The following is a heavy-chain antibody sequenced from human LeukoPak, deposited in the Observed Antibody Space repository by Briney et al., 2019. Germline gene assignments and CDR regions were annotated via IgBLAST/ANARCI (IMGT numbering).Heavy chain of an antibody. CDR1: GGSFSGYY. CDR3: AREYRDDFWSGCYTGHVVSWFDP. J-gene: IGHJ5*02. D-gene: IGHD3-3*01. CDR2: INHSGST. V-gene: IGHV4-34*01. Sequence: PSETLSLTCAIYGGSFSGYYWSWIRQPPGKGLEWIGEINHSGSTNYNPSLKSRVTISVDTSKNQFSLKLSSVTAADTAVYYCAREYRDDFWSGCYTGHVVSWFDPWGQGTLVTVSS.